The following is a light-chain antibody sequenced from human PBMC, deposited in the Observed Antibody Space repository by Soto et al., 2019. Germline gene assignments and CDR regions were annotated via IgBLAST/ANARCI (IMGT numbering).Light chain of an antibody. Sequence: DIQLTQSPSFLSASVGDRVTITCRASQGISSYLAWYQQKPGKAPKLLIYAASTLQSGVPSRFSGSGSGTEFSLTMSSLQPEDFATYYCQQGGTFGPGTKVDI. CDR1: QGISSY. V-gene: IGKV1-9*01. J-gene: IGKJ3*01. CDR3: QQGGT. CDR2: AAS.